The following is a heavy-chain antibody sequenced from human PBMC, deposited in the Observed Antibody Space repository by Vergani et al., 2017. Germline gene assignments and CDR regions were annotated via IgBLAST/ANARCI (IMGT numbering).Heavy chain of an antibody. Sequence: EVQLVQSGAEVKKPGATMKISCKVSGYTFTDHYMHWVKQAPGKGLEWMGLVDPEDGETIYAERFKGRVTIAADTSTDTAHLELSSLRSEDTAVYYCATPQTVTTGGMEVWGQGNTVIGPS. CDR3: ATPQTVTTGGMEV. D-gene: IGHD4-17*01. CDR2: VDPEDGET. V-gene: IGHV1-69-2*01. CDR1: GYTFTDHY. J-gene: IGHJ6*01.